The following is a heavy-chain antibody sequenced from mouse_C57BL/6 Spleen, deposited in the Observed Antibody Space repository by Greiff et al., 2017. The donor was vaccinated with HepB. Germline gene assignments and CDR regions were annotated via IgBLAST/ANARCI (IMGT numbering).Heavy chain of an antibody. CDR3: ARQDGSSYFDY. Sequence: VKLVESGPELVKPGASVKISCKASGYAFSSSWMNWVKQRPGKGLEWIGRIYPGDGDTNYNGKFKGKATLTADKSSSTAYMQLSSLTSEDSAVYFCARQDGSSYFDYWGQGTTLTVSS. V-gene: IGHV1-82*01. CDR1: GYAFSSSW. J-gene: IGHJ2*01. CDR2: IYPGDGDT. D-gene: IGHD1-1*01.